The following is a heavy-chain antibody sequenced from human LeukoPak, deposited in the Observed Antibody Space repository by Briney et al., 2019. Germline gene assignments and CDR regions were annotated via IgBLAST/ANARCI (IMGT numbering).Heavy chain of an antibody. CDR3: ARDLPVGYYGSGSYYDY. Sequence: PGGPLRLSCAASGFTFSSYSMNWVRQAPGKGLEWGSYISSSSSTIYYADSVKGRFTISRDNAKNSLYLQMNSLRDEDTAVYYCARDLPVGYYGSGSYYDYWGQGTLVTVSS. J-gene: IGHJ4*02. V-gene: IGHV3-48*02. CDR2: ISSSSSTI. D-gene: IGHD3-10*01. CDR1: GFTFSSYS.